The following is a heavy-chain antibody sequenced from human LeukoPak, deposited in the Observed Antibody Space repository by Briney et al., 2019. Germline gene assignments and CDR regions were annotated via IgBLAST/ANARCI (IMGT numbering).Heavy chain of an antibody. J-gene: IGHJ4*02. D-gene: IGHD2-15*01. CDR2: IYYSGST. Sequence: SETPSLTCTVSGGSISSYYWSWVRQPPGKGLEWIGYIYYSGSTNYNPSLKSRVTISVDTSKNQFSLKLSSVTAADTAVYYCARGSQGYCSGGSCYRFDYWGQGTLVTVSS. CDR3: ARGSQGYCSGGSCYRFDY. V-gene: IGHV4-59*01. CDR1: GGSISSYY.